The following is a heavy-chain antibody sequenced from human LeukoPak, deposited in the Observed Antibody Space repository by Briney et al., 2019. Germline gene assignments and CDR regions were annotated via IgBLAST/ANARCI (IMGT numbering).Heavy chain of an antibody. Sequence: SETLSLTCAVYGGSFSGYYWSWIRQPPGKGLEWIGEINHSGSTNYNPSLKSRVTISVDTSKNQFSLKLSSVTAADTAVYYCARFFLTGSIWLDPWGQGTLVTVSS. CDR1: GGSFSGYY. D-gene: IGHD3-9*01. J-gene: IGHJ5*02. CDR3: ARFFLTGSIWLDP. CDR2: INHSGST. V-gene: IGHV4-34*01.